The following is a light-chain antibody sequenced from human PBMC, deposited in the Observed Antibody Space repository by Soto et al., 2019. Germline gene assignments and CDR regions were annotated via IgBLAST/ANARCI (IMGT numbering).Light chain of an antibody. CDR2: DAS. J-gene: IGKJ1*01. CDR3: QHYYGYSPWT. Sequence: DIQMTQPPSTLSASVGDRVTITCRASQSINDWLAWYQQKPGKAPKLLIYDASTLPSGVPSRFSGSQSGTEFTLTISSLQPGDFATYYCQHYYGYSPWTFGQGTKVDIK. CDR1: QSINDW. V-gene: IGKV1-5*01.